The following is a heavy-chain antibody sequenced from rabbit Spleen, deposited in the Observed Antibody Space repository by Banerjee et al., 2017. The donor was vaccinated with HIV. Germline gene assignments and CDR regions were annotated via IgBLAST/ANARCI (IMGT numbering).Heavy chain of an antibody. Sequence: QEQLKETGGGLVQPGGSLTLSCKASGFDFSSYGVSWVRQAPGKGLEWIGYIDPVFGITYYASWVNGRFTISSHNAQNTLYLQLNSLTAADTATYFCVREVAGKFNLWGQGTLVTVS. CDR1: GFDFSSYG. J-gene: IGHJ4*01. D-gene: IGHD4-1*01. CDR2: IDPVFGIT. V-gene: IGHV1S47*01. CDR3: VREVAGKFNL.